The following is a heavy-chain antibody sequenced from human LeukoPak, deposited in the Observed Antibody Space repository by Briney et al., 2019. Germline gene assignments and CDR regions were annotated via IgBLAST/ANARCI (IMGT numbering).Heavy chain of an antibody. CDR1: GFTFSDYY. Sequence: GGSLRLSCAASGFTFSDYYMSWIRQAPGKGLEWISYISSTSDTMYYADSVEGRFTISRDNAKNSQYLQMNCLRAEDTAVYYCARRRKVAPDYWGQGTLVTVSS. D-gene: IGHD5-12*01. CDR2: ISSTSDTM. CDR3: ARRRKVAPDY. V-gene: IGHV3-11*01. J-gene: IGHJ4*02.